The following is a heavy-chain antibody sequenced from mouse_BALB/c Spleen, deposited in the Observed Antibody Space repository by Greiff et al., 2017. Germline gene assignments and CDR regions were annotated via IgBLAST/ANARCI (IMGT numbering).Heavy chain of an antibody. V-gene: IGHV5-17*02. D-gene: IGHD3-2*01. CDR3: ARPDSSGYDAMDY. CDR2: ISSGSSAI. Sequence: EVKLMESGGGLVQPGGSRKLSCAASGFTFSSFGMHWVRQAPEKGLEWVAYISSGSSAIYYADTVKGRFTISRDNPKNTLFLQMTSLRSEDTAMYYCARPDSSGYDAMDYWGQGTSVTVSS. J-gene: IGHJ4*01. CDR1: GFTFSSFG.